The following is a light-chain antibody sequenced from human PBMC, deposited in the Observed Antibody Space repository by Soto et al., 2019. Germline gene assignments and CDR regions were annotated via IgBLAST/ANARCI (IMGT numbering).Light chain of an antibody. V-gene: IGLV6-57*03. CDR3: LSYDSNSQGV. CDR2: EDN. Sequence: NFMLTQPHSVSESPGKTVTISCTRSSGSIDSNYVQWYQQRPGSAPTTVIYEDNQRPSGVPDRFSGSIDSSSNSASLTISGLKTEDEADSYCLSYDSNSQGVFGGGTQLTVL. J-gene: IGLJ3*02. CDR1: SGSIDSNY.